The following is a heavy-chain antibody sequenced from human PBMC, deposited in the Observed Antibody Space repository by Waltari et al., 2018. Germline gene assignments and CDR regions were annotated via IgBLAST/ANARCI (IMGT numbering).Heavy chain of an antibody. CDR2: ISPISDNSDAT. J-gene: IGHJ6*02. V-gene: IGHV1-2*07. D-gene: IGHD5-12*01. Sequence: QVLLVQSGTEVKQPGASVKVSCKASGDIFTHFYIHWVRQAPGQGLEWMGWISPISDNSDATYYAPTCQGRVALTRDTSISTLYLELTRLRSDDAAVYYCAKGGGHPYEVLDVWGQGTTVTVSS. CDR1: GDIFTHFY. CDR3: AKGGGHPYEVLDV.